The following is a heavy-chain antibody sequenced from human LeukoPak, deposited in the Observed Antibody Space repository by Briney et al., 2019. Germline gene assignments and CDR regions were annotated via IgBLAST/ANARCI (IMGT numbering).Heavy chain of an antibody. J-gene: IGHJ3*02. V-gene: IGHV5-51*01. Sequence: GESMKISCKGSGYSFTSSWIGWVRQMPGKGLEWMGIIYPGDSDTRYSPSFQGQVTISADKSISTAYLQWSSLKASDTAMYYCATYYDILTGPPDAFDIWGQGTMVTVSS. CDR1: GYSFTSSW. CDR2: IYPGDSDT. CDR3: ATYYDILTGPPDAFDI. D-gene: IGHD3-9*01.